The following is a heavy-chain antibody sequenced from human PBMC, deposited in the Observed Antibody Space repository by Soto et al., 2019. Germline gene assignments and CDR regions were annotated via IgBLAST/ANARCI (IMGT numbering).Heavy chain of an antibody. Sequence: SVKVSCKASGGTFSSYAISWVRQAPGQGLEWMGGIIPIFGTANYAQKFQGRVTITADESTSTAYMELSSLRSEDTAVYYCARRTTRYSSGWYGYYGMDVWGQGTTVTVSS. CDR1: GGTFSSYA. V-gene: IGHV1-69*13. J-gene: IGHJ6*02. CDR3: ARRTTRYSSGWYGYYGMDV. CDR2: IIPIFGTA. D-gene: IGHD6-19*01.